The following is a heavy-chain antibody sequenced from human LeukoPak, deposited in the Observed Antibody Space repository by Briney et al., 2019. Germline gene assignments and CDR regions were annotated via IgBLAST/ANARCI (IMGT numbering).Heavy chain of an antibody. V-gene: IGHV1-69*06. J-gene: IGHJ4*02. Sequence: GSSVKVSCKASGGTFSSYAISWVRQAPGQGLEWMGVIIPIFGTANHAQKFQGRVTITADKSTRTAYMELSTLRSEDTAVYYCPREHYYCSGSYYTLIDYWGQGTLVTVSS. CDR1: GGTFSSYA. CDR3: PREHYYCSGSYYTLIDY. CDR2: IIPIFGTA. D-gene: IGHD3-10*01.